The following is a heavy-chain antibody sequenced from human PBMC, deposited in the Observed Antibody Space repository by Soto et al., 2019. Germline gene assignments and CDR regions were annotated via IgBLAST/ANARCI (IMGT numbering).Heavy chain of an antibody. D-gene: IGHD4-17*01. CDR2: INYRGST. V-gene: IGHV4-31*03. J-gene: IGHJ4*02. Sequence: PSETLSLTCTVSGGSMSSGDYYWNWIRQHPEKGLEWIGYINYRGSTFYNPSLKSRLTISVDTSKNQFSLKLTSVTAADTAMYYCARDPTGLAPYCGQGTLVTVSS. CDR1: GGSMSSGDYY. CDR3: ARDPTGLAPY.